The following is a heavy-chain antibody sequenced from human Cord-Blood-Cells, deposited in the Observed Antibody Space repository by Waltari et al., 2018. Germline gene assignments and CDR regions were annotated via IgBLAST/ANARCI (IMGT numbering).Heavy chain of an antibody. CDR2: ISGSGGST. V-gene: IGHV3-23*01. Sequence: EVQLLESGGGVVQPGGSLRLSCAAARFTFRSYAMSWVRQAPGKGLEWVSAISGSGGSTYYADSVKGRFTISRDNSKNTLYLQMNSLRAEDTAVYYCAKTPDDFWSGYYFDYWGQGTLVTVSS. J-gene: IGHJ4*02. CDR1: RFTFRSYA. CDR3: AKTPDDFWSGYYFDY. D-gene: IGHD3-3*01.